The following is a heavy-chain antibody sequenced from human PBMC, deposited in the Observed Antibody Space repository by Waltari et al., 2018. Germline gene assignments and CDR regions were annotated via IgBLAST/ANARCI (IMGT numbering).Heavy chain of an antibody. J-gene: IGHJ6*02. V-gene: IGHV4-59*01. CDR1: GASLTTYY. CDR3: ARVHGSESPLAWGTDV. D-gene: IGHD2-21*01. Sequence: QVQLQESGPGLVKPSETLSLSCTVSGASLTTYYWSWIRRPPGKGLEYIGYIHDSGDTNDGPSLRSRGSMSVDTSKNQFSLKISSVTAADSAVYYCARVHGSESPLAWGTDVWGQGTAVTVSS. CDR2: IHDSGDT.